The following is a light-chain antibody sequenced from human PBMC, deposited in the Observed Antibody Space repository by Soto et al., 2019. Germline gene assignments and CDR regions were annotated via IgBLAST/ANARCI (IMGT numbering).Light chain of an antibody. J-gene: IGLJ2*01. CDR2: RSD. CDR1: SSNIGSNH. V-gene: IGLV1-47*01. CDR3: SARDDSLSGVV. Sequence: QSVLTQPPSTSGTPGQRVTISCYGSSSNIGSNHVYWYQQFPGMAPKLLMYRSDQRPTGVPDRFSGSKSGTSASLAISGVRSDDEADYYCSARDDSLSGVVFGGGTKLTVL.